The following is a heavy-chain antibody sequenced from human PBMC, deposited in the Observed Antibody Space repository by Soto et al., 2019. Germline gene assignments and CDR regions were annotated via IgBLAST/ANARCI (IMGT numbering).Heavy chain of an antibody. CDR3: AIIAAAPPPPPYYFDY. CDR2: IIPILGIA. V-gene: IGHV1-69*02. D-gene: IGHD6-13*01. CDR1: GGTFSSYT. J-gene: IGHJ4*02. Sequence: QVQLVQSGAEVKKPGSSVKVSCKASGGTFSSYTISWVRQAPGQGLEWMGRIIPILGIANSAQKVQGRVTMTXXKXTXXAYMELSSLISEDTAVYYCAIIAAAPPPPPYYFDYWGQGTLVTVSS.